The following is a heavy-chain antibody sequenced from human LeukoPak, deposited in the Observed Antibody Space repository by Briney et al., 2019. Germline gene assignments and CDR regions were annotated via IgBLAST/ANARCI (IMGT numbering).Heavy chain of an antibody. V-gene: IGHV4-39*07. CDR3: ARVMRSSGYYYYYYMDV. J-gene: IGHJ6*03. CDR1: GFTFSNYA. D-gene: IGHD3-22*01. CDR2: IYYSGST. Sequence: PGGSLRLSCAASGFTFSNYAMSWIRQPPGKGLEWIGSIYYSGSTYYNPSLKSRVTISVDTSKNQFSLKLSSVTAADTAVYYCARVMRSSGYYYYYYMDVRGKGTTVTVSS.